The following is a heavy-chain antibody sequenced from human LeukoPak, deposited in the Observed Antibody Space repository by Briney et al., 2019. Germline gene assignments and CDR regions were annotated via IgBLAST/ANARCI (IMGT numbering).Heavy chain of an antibody. D-gene: IGHD6-13*01. V-gene: IGHV3-23*01. CDR2: ISGSGGNI. Sequence: GGSLRLSCAASGFTFSDYAMSWVRQAPGKGLEWVSGISGSGGNIHYADSVKGRFAISRDTSKNTLYLQMKSLRAEDTAVYYCAKDGPAVAGLYWYFDVWGRGTLVTVSS. CDR1: GFTFSDYA. CDR3: AKDGPAVAGLYWYFDV. J-gene: IGHJ2*01.